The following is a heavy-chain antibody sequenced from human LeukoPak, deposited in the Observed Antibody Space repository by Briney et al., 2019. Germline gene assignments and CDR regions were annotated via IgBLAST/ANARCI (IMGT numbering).Heavy chain of an antibody. CDR3: ARVRGIAARPDYNWFDP. D-gene: IGHD6-6*01. CDR1: GYTFTSYG. V-gene: IGHV1-18*01. CDR2: ISAYNGNT. Sequence: GASVKVSCKASGYTFTSYGISWVRRAPGQGLEWMGWISAYNGNTNYAQKLQGRVTMTTDTSTSTAYMELRSLRSDDTAVYYCARVRGIAARPDYNWFDPWGQGTLVTVSS. J-gene: IGHJ5*02.